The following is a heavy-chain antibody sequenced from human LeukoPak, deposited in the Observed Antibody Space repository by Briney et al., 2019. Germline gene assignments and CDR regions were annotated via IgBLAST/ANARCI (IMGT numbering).Heavy chain of an antibody. CDR3: ARGVAANGRRLDP. CDR2: ISPKSGGT. D-gene: IGHD2-15*01. CDR1: GYSFTDYY. Sequence: ASVKVSCKTSGYSFTDYYIHWVRQAPGQGFEWLGWISPKSGGTNYALKFQDSVSLTRDTSIDTAYMELTSLRLDDTAIYYCARGVAANGRRLDPWGQGTLITVSS. V-gene: IGHV1-2*02. J-gene: IGHJ5*02.